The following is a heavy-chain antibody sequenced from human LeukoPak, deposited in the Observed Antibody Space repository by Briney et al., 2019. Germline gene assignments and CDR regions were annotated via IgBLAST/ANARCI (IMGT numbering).Heavy chain of an antibody. Sequence: GGSLRLSCAASRFTLSNYWMSWVRQAPGKGLEWVANIKQVGSETYYVDSVKGRFTISRDNAKNSLSLQMNSLRAEDTAVYYCARQRGSGCLDYWGQGTLVTVSS. V-gene: IGHV3-7*01. CDR1: RFTLSNYW. J-gene: IGHJ4*02. CDR2: IKQVGSET. CDR3: ARQRGSGCLDY. D-gene: IGHD6-19*01.